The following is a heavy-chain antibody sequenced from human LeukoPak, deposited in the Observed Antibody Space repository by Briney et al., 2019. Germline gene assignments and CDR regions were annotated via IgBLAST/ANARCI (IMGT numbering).Heavy chain of an antibody. CDR3: ASTINHSSGWSYYYYGMDV. Sequence: PSETLSLTCTVSGGSISTNSNYWAWIRQPPWKGLEGNGYIYYSGSTNYNPSLKSRVTISVDTSKNQFSLKLSSVTAADTAVYYCASTINHSSGWSYYYYGMDVWGQGTTVTVSS. V-gene: IGHV4-61*05. CDR2: IYYSGST. J-gene: IGHJ6*02. CDR1: GGSISTNSNY. D-gene: IGHD6-19*01.